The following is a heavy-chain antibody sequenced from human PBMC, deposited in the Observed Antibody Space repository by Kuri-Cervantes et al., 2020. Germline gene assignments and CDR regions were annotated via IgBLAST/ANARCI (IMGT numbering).Heavy chain of an antibody. CDR1: GYSFLSHW. Sequence: GESLKISCKGSGYSFLSHWIGWVRHVPGTGLEWMGIIYPGDSDTRYSPSFQGQVTISADKSITTAYLHWSSLKASDSAIYYCAMKTTNWGSWGQGTLVTVSS. D-gene: IGHD7-27*01. J-gene: IGHJ5*02. V-gene: IGHV5-51*01. CDR2: IYPGDSDT. CDR3: AMKTTNWGS.